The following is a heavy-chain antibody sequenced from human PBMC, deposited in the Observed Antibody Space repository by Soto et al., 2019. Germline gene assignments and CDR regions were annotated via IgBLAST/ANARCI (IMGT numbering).Heavy chain of an antibody. CDR2: ISTDASGT. Sequence: EVQLVESGGGLVQPGGSLRLSCAASGFTFSSYWMHWVRQAPGKGLVWVSSISTDASGTSYADPVKGRFTISRDNAKTTLYLQMNSVRAEDPAVYYCARLPNKSPQNWGQGTLVIVSP. CDR3: ARLPNKSPQN. V-gene: IGHV3-74*01. CDR1: GFTFSSYW. J-gene: IGHJ1*01.